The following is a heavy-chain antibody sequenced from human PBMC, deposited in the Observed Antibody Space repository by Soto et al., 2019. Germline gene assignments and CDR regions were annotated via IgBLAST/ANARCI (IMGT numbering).Heavy chain of an antibody. J-gene: IGHJ6*02. CDR3: PRGYGYNWNYGRYGMDV. Sequence: SETLSLTXVVYGGSCSGYYWSWIRQPPGKGLEWIGEINHSGSTNYNPSLKSRVTISVDTSKNQFSLKLSSVTAADSAVYYCPRGYGYNWNYGRYGMDVWGQGTTVTVSS. V-gene: IGHV4-34*01. CDR1: GGSCSGYY. D-gene: IGHD1-7*01. CDR2: INHSGST.